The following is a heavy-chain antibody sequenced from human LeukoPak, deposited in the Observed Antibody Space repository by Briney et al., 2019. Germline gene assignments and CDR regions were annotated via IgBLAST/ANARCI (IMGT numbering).Heavy chain of an antibody. D-gene: IGHD3-22*01. J-gene: IGHJ4*02. CDR3: ARDLTHRRNYDNSGYQIVPAF. Sequence: ASVKVSCKASGYTFTGYYMHWVRQAPGQGLEWMRWISAFNGNKNYAEKIQDRVTMTTDTSTSTAYMELRSLGSDDTAIYYCARDLTHRRNYDNSGYQIVPAFWGQGTLVTVSS. CDR2: ISAFNGNK. V-gene: IGHV1-18*04. CDR1: GYTFTGYY.